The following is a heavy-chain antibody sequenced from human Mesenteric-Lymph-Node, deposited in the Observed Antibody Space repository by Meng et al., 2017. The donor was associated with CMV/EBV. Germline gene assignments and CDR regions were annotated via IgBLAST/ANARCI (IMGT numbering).Heavy chain of an antibody. CDR3: ASREYCSSTSCYRADNWFDP. D-gene: IGHD2-2*02. CDR2: IYHSGST. J-gene: IGHJ5*02. CDR1: GYSISSGYY. V-gene: IGHV4-38-2*02. Sequence: SETLSLTCTVSGYSISSGYYWGWIRQPPGKGLEWIGSIYHSGSTYYNPSLKSRVTISVDTSKNQFSLKLSSVTAADTAVYYCASREYCSSTSCYRADNWFDPWGQGTLVTVSS.